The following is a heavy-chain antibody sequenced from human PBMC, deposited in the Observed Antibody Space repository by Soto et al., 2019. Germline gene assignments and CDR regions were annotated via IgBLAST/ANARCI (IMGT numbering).Heavy chain of an antibody. CDR1: GYIFSDYA. Sequence: QVLLVQSGAEVKKPGASVRVSCKASGYIFSDYAMHWVRQAPGQRLEWMGWINAGNGKTKFSQNFQDRFTITRDTYANTAYMELYSLKSEDTAVYYCASGRWTQTAADYYLDYWGQGTLVTVSS. CDR3: ASGRWTQTAADYYLDY. J-gene: IGHJ4*02. V-gene: IGHV1-3*01. CDR2: INAGNGKT. D-gene: IGHD6-25*01.